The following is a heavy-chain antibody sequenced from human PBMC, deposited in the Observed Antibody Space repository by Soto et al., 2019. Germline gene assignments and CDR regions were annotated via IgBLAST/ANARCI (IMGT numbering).Heavy chain of an antibody. V-gene: IGHV1-69*01. J-gene: IGHJ6*02. CDR3: ARDDIVVVPAAIRDYYYYYGMDV. CDR1: GGTFSSYA. Sequence: QVQLVQSGAEVKKPRSSVKVSCKASGGTFSSYAISWVRQAPGQGLEWMGGIIPIFGTANYAQKFQGRVTITADESTSTAYMELSSLRSEDTAVYYCARDDIVVVPAAIRDYYYYYGMDVWGQGTTVTVSS. D-gene: IGHD2-2*01. CDR2: IIPIFGTA.